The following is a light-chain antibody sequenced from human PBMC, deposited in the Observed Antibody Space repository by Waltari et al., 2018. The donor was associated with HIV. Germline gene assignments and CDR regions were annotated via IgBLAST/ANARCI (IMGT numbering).Light chain of an antibody. J-gene: IGKJ4*01. Sequence: EIVLTQSPATLSLSPGERATLSCRASQSVNAYFAWYQQKRGQAPRLIIYDVSNRAPGIPARFSGSGSGTDFTLSISNLEPEDFAVYYCQQSFHCPLTFGGGTKVDIK. CDR3: QQSFHCPLT. CDR2: DVS. CDR1: QSVNAY. V-gene: IGKV3-11*01.